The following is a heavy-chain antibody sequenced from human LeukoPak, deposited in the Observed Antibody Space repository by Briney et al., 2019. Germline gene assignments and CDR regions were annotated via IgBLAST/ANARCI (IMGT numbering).Heavy chain of an antibody. D-gene: IGHD3-22*01. V-gene: IGHV3-48*03. Sequence: PGGSQSPFCAASGSTVSSYGKNWVRQAPGKGLEWLSYISSSGSTIYYADSVKGRFTISRDNAKSSLYLQMYTLRAEDTAVYYCARAGDVITVTVVLCAIDFWGQGTMVTVSS. CDR2: ISSSGSTI. J-gene: IGHJ3*01. CDR1: GSTVSSYG. CDR3: ARAGDVITVTVVLCAIDF.